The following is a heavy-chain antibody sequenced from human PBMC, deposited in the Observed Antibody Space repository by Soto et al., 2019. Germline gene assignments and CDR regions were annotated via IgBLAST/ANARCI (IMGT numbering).Heavy chain of an antibody. V-gene: IGHV3-23*01. J-gene: IGHJ4*02. Sequence: GGSLRLSCAASGFTFSSYAMSWVRQAPGKGLEWVSAISGSGGSTYYADSVKGRFTISRDSSKNTLCLQMNSLSAEDTALYYCAKDGGMIKPYRLYFDCWGQGTLVTVSS. D-gene: IGHD3-16*01. CDR3: AKDGGMIKPYRLYFDC. CDR1: GFTFSSYA. CDR2: ISGSGGST.